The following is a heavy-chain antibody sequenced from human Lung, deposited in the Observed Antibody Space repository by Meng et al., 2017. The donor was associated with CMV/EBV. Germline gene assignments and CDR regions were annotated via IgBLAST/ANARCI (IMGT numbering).Heavy chain of an antibody. D-gene: IGHD3-10*01. CDR3: AREGTMVRGVYYYYYGMDV. CDR2: IYYSGST. J-gene: IGHJ6*02. Sequence: GSLRLXCTVPGGSISISSYYWGWIRQPPGRGLEWIGTIYYSGSTYYNPSRKSRVTISLDTSKNQFSLKLSSVTAADTAVYYCAREGTMVRGVYYYYYGMDVXGQGXTVTVSS. V-gene: IGHV4-39*07. CDR1: GGSISISSYY.